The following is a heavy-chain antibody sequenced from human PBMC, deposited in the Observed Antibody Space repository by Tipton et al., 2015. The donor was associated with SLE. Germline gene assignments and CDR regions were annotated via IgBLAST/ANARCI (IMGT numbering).Heavy chain of an antibody. V-gene: IGHV4-30-4*08. D-gene: IGHD6-13*01. CDR1: GGSISSGGYY. Sequence: TLSLTCTVSGGSISSGGYYWSWIRQPPGKGLEWIGYIYYSGSTYYNPSLKSRVTISVDRSKNQFSLKLSSVTAADTAVYYCARAGDSRDFDGFDIWGQGTMVTVSS. J-gene: IGHJ3*02. CDR2: IYYSGST. CDR3: ARAGDSRDFDGFDI.